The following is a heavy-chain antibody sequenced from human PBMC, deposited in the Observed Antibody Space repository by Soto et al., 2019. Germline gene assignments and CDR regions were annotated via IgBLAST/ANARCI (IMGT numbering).Heavy chain of an antibody. CDR2: TYFRSKRYN. CDR1: GDSVSSNTAS. D-gene: IGHD5-12*01. Sequence: SQTLSLTCAISGDSVSSNTASWNWIRQSPSRGLEWLGRTYFRSKRYNDYAVSVKSRIIINPDTSNNQFSLQLNSVTPEDTAVYFCAKGDNLGPKTGYAFDPWGQGSMVTVSS. CDR3: AKGDNLGPKTGYAFDP. V-gene: IGHV6-1*01. J-gene: IGHJ5*02.